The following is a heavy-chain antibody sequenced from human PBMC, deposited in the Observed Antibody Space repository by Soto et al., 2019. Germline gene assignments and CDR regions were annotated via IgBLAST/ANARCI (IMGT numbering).Heavy chain of an antibody. CDR1: GYTFTGYD. CDR2: INPISGDI. Sequence: ASVKVSCKASGYTFTGYDMHWVRQAPGQGLEWVGCINPISGDINFAQKFQGRFTMTRDTSISTAYMELSRLRSDDTAVYYCARDLPIVVVPAATKFYYGMDVWGQGTTVTVSS. V-gene: IGHV1-2*02. D-gene: IGHD2-2*01. CDR3: ARDLPIVVVPAATKFYYGMDV. J-gene: IGHJ6*02.